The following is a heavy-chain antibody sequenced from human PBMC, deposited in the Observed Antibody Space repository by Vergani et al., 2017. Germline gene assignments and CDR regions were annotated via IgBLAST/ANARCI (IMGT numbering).Heavy chain of an antibody. J-gene: IGHJ4*02. CDR3: ARGYYDILTVYYPGEY. CDR2: IYYSGST. CDR1: GGSISSYY. D-gene: IGHD3-9*01. Sequence: QVQLQESGPGLVKPSETLSLTCTVSGGSISSYYWSWIRQPPGKGLEWIGYIYYSGSTNYNPSLKSRVTISVDTSKNQFSLKRSSVTAADTAVYYCARGYYDILTVYYPGEYWGQGTLVTVSS. V-gene: IGHV4-59*01.